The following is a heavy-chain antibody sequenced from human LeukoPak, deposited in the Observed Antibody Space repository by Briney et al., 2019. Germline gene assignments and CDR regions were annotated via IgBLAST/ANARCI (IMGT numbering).Heavy chain of an antibody. CDR1: GFTFNDYY. Sequence: GSLRLSCSASGFTFNDYYMSWIRQAPGKGLEWLSYINIGGTNTHYADSVKGRFTISRDNAKKSLYLEMNNLRAEDTAVYYCATDGAGFDTWGQGVLVTVSS. J-gene: IGHJ5*02. CDR2: INIGGTNT. CDR3: ATDGAGFDT. V-gene: IGHV3-11*01.